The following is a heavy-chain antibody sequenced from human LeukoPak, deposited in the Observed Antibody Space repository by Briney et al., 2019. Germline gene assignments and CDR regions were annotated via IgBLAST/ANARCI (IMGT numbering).Heavy chain of an antibody. Sequence: GGSLRLSCAASGFTFDDYAMHRVRQAPGKGLEWVSGISWNSGSIGYADSVKGRFTISRDNAKNSLYLQMNSLRAEDTALYYCAKDSGGTLDAFDIWGQGTMVTVSS. J-gene: IGHJ3*02. CDR2: ISWNSGSI. D-gene: IGHD2/OR15-2a*01. V-gene: IGHV3-9*01. CDR3: AKDSGGTLDAFDI. CDR1: GFTFDDYA.